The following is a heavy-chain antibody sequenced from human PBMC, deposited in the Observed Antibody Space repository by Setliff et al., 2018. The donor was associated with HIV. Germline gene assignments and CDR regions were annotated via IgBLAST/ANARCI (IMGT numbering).Heavy chain of an antibody. J-gene: IGHJ4*02. D-gene: IGHD6-19*01. CDR3: ARELEYSSGWFLVDY. CDR2: IHSSGSA. V-gene: IGHV4-4*07. CDR1: GDSINNYY. Sequence: PSETLSLTCTVSGDSINNYYWNWIRQPAGKGLEWIGRIHSSGSANYSPSLESRVTMSIDTSKSQFSLRLTSVTAADTAVYYCARELEYSSGWFLVDYWGQGALVTVSS.